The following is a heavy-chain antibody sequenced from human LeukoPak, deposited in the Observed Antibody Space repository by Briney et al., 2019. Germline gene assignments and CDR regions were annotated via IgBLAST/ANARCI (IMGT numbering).Heavy chain of an antibody. J-gene: IGHJ4*02. Sequence: ASVKVSCKASGGTFSSYAISWVRQAPGQGLEWMGRIIPILGMANYAQKFQGRVTITADKSTSTAYMELSSLRSEDTAVYYCARGQAYYYDSSGYSVDYWGQGTLVTVSS. V-gene: IGHV1-69*04. D-gene: IGHD3-22*01. CDR3: ARGQAYYYDSSGYSVDY. CDR1: GGTFSSYA. CDR2: IIPILGMA.